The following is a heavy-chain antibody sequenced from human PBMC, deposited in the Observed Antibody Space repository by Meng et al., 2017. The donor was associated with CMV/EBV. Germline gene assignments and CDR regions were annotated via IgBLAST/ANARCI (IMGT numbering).Heavy chain of an antibody. CDR1: GYTFTGYY. Sequence: ASVNVSCKASGYTFTGYYMHWVRQAPGQGLEWMGWINPNTGGSNYAQKFQGRVTMTRDTSISTAYMELSRLRSDDTAVYYCAREFAPLAYCGGDCGLYFQHWGQGTLVTVSS. J-gene: IGHJ1*01. V-gene: IGHV1-2*02. CDR3: AREFAPLAYCGGDCGLYFQH. D-gene: IGHD2-21*01. CDR2: INPNTGGS.